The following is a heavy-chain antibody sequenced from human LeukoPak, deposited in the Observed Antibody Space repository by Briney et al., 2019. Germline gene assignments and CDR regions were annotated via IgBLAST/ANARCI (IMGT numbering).Heavy chain of an antibody. J-gene: IGHJ4*02. CDR3: AREWQGGIAAAGTRIEGDY. V-gene: IGHV3-7*01. Sequence: GSLRLSCAVSGFSVSGYWMTWVRQAPGKGLEWVANMKQDGSEKNYVDSVKGRFTISRDNAENSLFLQMNSLRVEDTAVYYCAREWQGGIAAAGTRIEGDYWGQGTLVAVSS. D-gene: IGHD6-13*01. CDR2: MKQDGSEK. CDR1: GFSVSGYW.